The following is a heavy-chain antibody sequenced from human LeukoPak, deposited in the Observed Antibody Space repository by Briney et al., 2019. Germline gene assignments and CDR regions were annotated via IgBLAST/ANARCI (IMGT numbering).Heavy chain of an antibody. Sequence: ASVTVSCTASGYTFTSYYMHWVRQAPGQGLEWMGIINPSGGNTNYAQKLQGRVTMTTDTSTSTAYMELRSLRSDDTAVYYCARSGSYSVRWYFDLWGRGTLVTVSS. CDR3: ARSGSYSVRWYFDL. CDR1: GYTFTSYY. D-gene: IGHD1-26*01. J-gene: IGHJ2*01. V-gene: IGHV1-46*01. CDR2: INPSGGNT.